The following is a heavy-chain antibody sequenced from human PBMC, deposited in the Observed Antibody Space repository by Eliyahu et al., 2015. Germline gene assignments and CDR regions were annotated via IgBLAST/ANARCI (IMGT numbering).Heavy chain of an antibody. CDR3: ARPSADNSGISKPFDY. Sequence: QVQLVQSGTEVKKPGSSVKVSCKASGGTXXTXVFSWVRQAPGQGLEWMGGITPIFGTANYAQKFQGRVTITADESTSTAYMELSSLRSEDTAVYYCARPSADNSGISKPFDYWGQGTLVTVSS. J-gene: IGHJ4*02. V-gene: IGHV1-69*01. CDR1: GGTXXTXV. D-gene: IGHD6-19*01. CDR2: ITPIFGTA.